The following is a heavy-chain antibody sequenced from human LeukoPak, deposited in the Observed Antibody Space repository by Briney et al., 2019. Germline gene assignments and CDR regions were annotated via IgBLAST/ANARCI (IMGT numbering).Heavy chain of an antibody. CDR1: GFSFSSYA. Sequence: GGSLRLSCAASGFSFSSYAMSWVRQAPGKGLEWVSGISGSGGSTYYADSVKGRFTISRDNFKNTLYVQMNSLRAEDTAVYYCAKARGFCSGGSCYNPFDPWGQGTLVTVSS. V-gene: IGHV3-23*01. CDR2: ISGSGGST. J-gene: IGHJ5*02. D-gene: IGHD2-15*01. CDR3: AKARGFCSGGSCYNPFDP.